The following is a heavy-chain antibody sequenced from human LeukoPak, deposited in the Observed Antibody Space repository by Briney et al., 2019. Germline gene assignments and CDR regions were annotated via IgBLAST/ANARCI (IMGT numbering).Heavy chain of an antibody. CDR3: ARGSRYGDYPYYCDF. CDR1: GFTFDDYG. Sequence: PGGSLRLSCAASGFTFDDYGMTWVRQVSGKGLEWISGVNWNGASTGYADSVKGRFTISRDNSKNTVLLQMNNLRLEDAAVYYCARGSRYGDYPYYCDFWGQGTLVTVSS. CDR2: VNWNGAST. J-gene: IGHJ4*02. D-gene: IGHD4-17*01. V-gene: IGHV3-20*04.